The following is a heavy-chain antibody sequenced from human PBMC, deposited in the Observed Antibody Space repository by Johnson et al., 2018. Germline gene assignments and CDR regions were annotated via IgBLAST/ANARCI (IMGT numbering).Heavy chain of an antibody. Sequence: VQLVESGGGLVQPGGSLRLSCAASGFTFSSYGMHWVRLAPGKGLEWVAVIWFDGSNKYYADSVKGRFTISRNNSKNTLYLQMNSLRAEDTAVYYCAREDDAFDIWGQGTMVTVSS. J-gene: IGHJ3*02. V-gene: IGHV3-33*01. CDR3: AREDDAFDI. CDR1: GFTFSSYG. CDR2: IWFDGSNK.